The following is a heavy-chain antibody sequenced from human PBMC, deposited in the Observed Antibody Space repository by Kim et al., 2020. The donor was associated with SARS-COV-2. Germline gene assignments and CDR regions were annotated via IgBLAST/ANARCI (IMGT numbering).Heavy chain of an antibody. J-gene: IGHJ3*02. V-gene: IGHV3-23*01. CDR2: ISGSGDTT. Sequence: GSLRLSCAASGFTFSSYAMSWVRQAPGKALEWVSVISGSGDTTFYADSVKGRFTISRDTSKNTLYVQMNSLRAEDTAVYHCAKGTGGSSYSAIHIWGQGT. CDR1: GFTFSSYA. CDR3: AKGTGGSSYSAIHI. D-gene: IGHD2-15*01.